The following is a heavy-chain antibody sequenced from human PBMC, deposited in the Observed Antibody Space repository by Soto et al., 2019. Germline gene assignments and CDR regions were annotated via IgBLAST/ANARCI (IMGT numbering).Heavy chain of an antibody. CDR1: GDSIGTSGYT. Sequence: SETLALTCDVSGDSIGTSGYTWAGFRQPPGKALEWIGHTYHSGNPYYNPSLKSRVTISGNRSKNQFPLKVRSVTAADTAGHNCVSEAYGDYGDCIAPWGRGFEVSVSS. J-gene: IGHJ5*02. CDR2: TYHSGNP. V-gene: IGHV4-30-2*01. CDR3: VSEAYGDYGDCIAP. D-gene: IGHD4-17*01.